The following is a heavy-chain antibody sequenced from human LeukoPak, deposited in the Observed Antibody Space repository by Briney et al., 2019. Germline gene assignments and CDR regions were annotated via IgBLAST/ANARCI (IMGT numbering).Heavy chain of an antibody. CDR2: INPNSGGT. Sequence: ASVKVSCKASGYTFTGYYMHWVRQAPGQGLEWMGWINPNSGGTNYAQKFQGRVTMTRDTSIGTAYMELSRLRSDDTAVYYCARDQQWLVFSWFDPWGQGTLVTVSS. CDR3: ARDQQWLVFSWFDP. D-gene: IGHD6-19*01. J-gene: IGHJ5*02. CDR1: GYTFTGYY. V-gene: IGHV1-2*02.